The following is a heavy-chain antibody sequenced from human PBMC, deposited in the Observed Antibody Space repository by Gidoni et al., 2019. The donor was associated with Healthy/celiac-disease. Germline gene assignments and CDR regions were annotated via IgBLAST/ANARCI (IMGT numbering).Heavy chain of an antibody. CDR2: IYYSGST. CDR3: ARVSGDFWSGYNKYYFDY. Sequence: QVQLQESGPGLVKPSETLSLTCTVAGGSISSYSWSWIRQPPGKGPEWIGYIYYSGSTNYNPSLKSRVTISVDTSKNQFSLKLSSVTASDTAVYYCARVSGDFWSGYNKYYFDYWGQGTLVTVSS. J-gene: IGHJ4*02. V-gene: IGHV4-59*01. D-gene: IGHD3-3*01. CDR1: GGSISSYS.